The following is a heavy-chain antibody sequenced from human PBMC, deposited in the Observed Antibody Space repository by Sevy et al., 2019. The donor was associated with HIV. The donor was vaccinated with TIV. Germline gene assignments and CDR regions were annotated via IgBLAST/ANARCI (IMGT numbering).Heavy chain of an antibody. D-gene: IGHD3-22*01. CDR3: ARGVTYYYDSSGYMDY. CDR1: GYTFTSYY. Sequence: ASVKVSCKASGYTFTSYYMHWVRQAPGQGLEWMGIINPSGGSTSYAQKFQGRVTMTRDTSTSTVYMELSSLGSEDTAVYYCARGVTYYYDSSGYMDYWGQGTLVTVSS. J-gene: IGHJ4*02. V-gene: IGHV1-46*01. CDR2: INPSGGST.